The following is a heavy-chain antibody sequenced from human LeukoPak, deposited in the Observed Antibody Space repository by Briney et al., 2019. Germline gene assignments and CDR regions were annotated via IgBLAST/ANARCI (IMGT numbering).Heavy chain of an antibody. V-gene: IGHV4-30-2*01. J-gene: IGHJ4*02. CDR3: ARAIGPGYSDS. CDR2: IYHSGST. CDR1: GGSISSGGYS. Sequence: SETLSLTCAVSGGSISSGGYSWSWIRQPPGKGLEWIGYIYHSGSTYYSPSLKSRVTISVDRSKNQFSLKLSSVTAADTAVYYCARAIGPGYSDSWGQGTLVTVSS.